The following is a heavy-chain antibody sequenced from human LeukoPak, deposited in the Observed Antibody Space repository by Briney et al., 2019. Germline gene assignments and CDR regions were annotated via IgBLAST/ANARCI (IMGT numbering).Heavy chain of an antibody. CDR1: GFTLSSYA. J-gene: IGHJ4*02. CDR3: ARDRGAAAGN. D-gene: IGHD6-13*01. CDR2: IGDTGGRA. Sequence: GGSLRLSCAASGFTLSSYAMGWVRQAPGKGLEWVSSIGDTGGRADYADSVRGRFTISRDNSKNVMYLQINSLRAEDTAVYYCARDRGAAAGNWGQGTLVTVSS. V-gene: IGHV3-23*01.